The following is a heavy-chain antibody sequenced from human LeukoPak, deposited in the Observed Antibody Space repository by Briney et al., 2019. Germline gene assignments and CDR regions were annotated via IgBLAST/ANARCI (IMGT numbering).Heavy chain of an antibody. CDR1: GFTFSTYN. Sequence: PGGSLRLSCAASGFTFSTYNMNWVRQAPGKGLEWVSSISSSSSYIYYADSVKGRFTISRDNAKNSLYLQMNSLRAEDTAVYYCASEIEYYYDSSGYTAGGIDYWGQGTLVTVSS. CDR2: ISSSSSYI. V-gene: IGHV3-21*01. J-gene: IGHJ4*02. D-gene: IGHD3-22*01. CDR3: ASEIEYYYDSSGYTAGGIDY.